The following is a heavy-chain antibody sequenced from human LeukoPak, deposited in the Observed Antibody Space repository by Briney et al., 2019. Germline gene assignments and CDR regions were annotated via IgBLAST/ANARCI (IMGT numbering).Heavy chain of an antibody. CDR1: GFSFDDYD. CDR3: AELGITMIGGV. CDR2: INWDGGST. Sequence: GGSLRLSCAASGFSFDDYDMTWVRQVPGEGLEWVSGINWDGGSTIYAYSVKGRFTISRDNAKNSLYLQMNSLRAEDTAVYYCAELGITMIGGVWGKGTTVTISS. D-gene: IGHD3-10*02. V-gene: IGHV3-20*04. J-gene: IGHJ6*04.